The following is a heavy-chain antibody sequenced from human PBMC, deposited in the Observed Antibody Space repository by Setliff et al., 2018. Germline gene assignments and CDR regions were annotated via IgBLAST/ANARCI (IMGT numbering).Heavy chain of an antibody. J-gene: IGHJ6*03. CDR2: IHSSGSA. CDR1: GGSISSDSHY. Sequence: SETLSLTCTVSGGSISSDSHYWAWVRQPAGKGLEWIGHIHSSGSANYNSSLESRLTMSLDPSKKQFSLKLRSVTAADTAVYYCARDWEITVVREVTQYYYYMDIWGKGNAVTVSS. D-gene: IGHD3-10*01. V-gene: IGHV4-61*09. CDR3: ARDWEITVVREVTQYYYYMDI.